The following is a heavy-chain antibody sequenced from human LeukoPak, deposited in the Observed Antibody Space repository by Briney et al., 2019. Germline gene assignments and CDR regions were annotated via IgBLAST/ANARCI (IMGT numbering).Heavy chain of an antibody. V-gene: IGHV3-21*01. CDR2: ISSSSSYI. CDR3: AREGYSYGPIAY. CDR1: GFTFSSYS. Sequence: GGSLRLSCAASGFTFSSYSMNWVRQAPGKGLEWVSSISSSSSYIYYADSVKGRFTISRDNAKNSLYLQMNSLRAEDTAVYYCAREGYSYGPIAYWGQGTLVTASS. J-gene: IGHJ4*02. D-gene: IGHD5-18*01.